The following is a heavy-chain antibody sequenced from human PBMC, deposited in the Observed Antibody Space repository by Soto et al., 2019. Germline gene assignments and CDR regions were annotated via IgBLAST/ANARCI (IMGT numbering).Heavy chain of an antibody. D-gene: IGHD5-12*01. CDR2: ISYDGSNK. CDR1: GFTFSSYA. Sequence: QVQLVESGGGVVQPGRSLRLSCAASGFTFSSYAMHWVRQAPGKGLEWVAVISYDGSNKYYADSVKGRFTISRDNSKNXXYLQKNSLRAEDTAVYYGATDYYRFNSGYGFSMDVWGQGTTVTVSS. J-gene: IGHJ6*02. CDR3: ATDYYRFNSGYGFSMDV. V-gene: IGHV3-30-3*01.